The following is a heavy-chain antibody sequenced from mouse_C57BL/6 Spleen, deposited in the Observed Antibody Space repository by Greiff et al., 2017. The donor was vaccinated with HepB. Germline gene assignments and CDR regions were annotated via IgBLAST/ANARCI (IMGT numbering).Heavy chain of an antibody. CDR1: GYTFTDYY. CDR2: IYPGSGNT. J-gene: IGHJ4*01. D-gene: IGHD1-1*01. V-gene: IGHV1-76*01. CDR3: ARSNYGPPYYAMDY. Sequence: VQLQESGAELVRPGASVKLSCKASGYTFTDYYINWVKQRPGQGLEWIARIYPGSGNTYYNEKFKGKATLTAEKSSSTAYMQLSSLTSEDSAVYFCARSNYGPPYYAMDYWGQGTSVTVSS.